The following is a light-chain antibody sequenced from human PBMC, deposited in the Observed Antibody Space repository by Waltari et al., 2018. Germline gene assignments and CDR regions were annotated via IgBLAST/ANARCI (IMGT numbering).Light chain of an antibody. J-gene: IGKJ1*01. CDR2: AAS. V-gene: IGKV1-NL1*01. CDR1: QDIKNS. Sequence: DILMTQSPSSLSASVGDRATITCRARQDIKNSLAWYQHKPGKAPTLLIYAASGLQTGVPSRFSGSGSGADYTLTISSLQPEDCATYYCQHYYIIPRTFGQGTKVEIK. CDR3: QHYYIIPRT.